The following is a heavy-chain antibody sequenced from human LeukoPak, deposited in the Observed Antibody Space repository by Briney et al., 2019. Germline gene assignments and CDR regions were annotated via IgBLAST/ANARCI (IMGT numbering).Heavy chain of an antibody. CDR2: IYHSGST. Sequence: SETLSLTCTVSDYSISSGYYWGWIRQPPGKGLEWIGSIYHSGSTYYNSSLKSRVTISIDTSKNQFFLKLSSVTAADTATYYCARGIGYSYGQIDYWGQGTLVTVSS. V-gene: IGHV4-38-2*02. CDR3: ARGIGYSYGQIDY. CDR1: DYSISSGYY. D-gene: IGHD5-18*01. J-gene: IGHJ4*02.